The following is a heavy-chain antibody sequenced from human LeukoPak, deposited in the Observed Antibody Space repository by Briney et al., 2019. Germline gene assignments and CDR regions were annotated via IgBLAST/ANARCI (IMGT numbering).Heavy chain of an antibody. CDR3: ARIIAAAGYFDY. Sequence: AGSLRLSCAASGFTFSSYWKSWVRQAPGKGLEWMANIKQDGSEKYYVDSVKGRFTISRDNAKNSLYLQMNSLRAEDTAVYYCARIIAAAGYFDYWGQGTLVTVSS. CDR2: IKQDGSEK. V-gene: IGHV3-7*01. J-gene: IGHJ4*02. D-gene: IGHD6-13*01. CDR1: GFTFSSYW.